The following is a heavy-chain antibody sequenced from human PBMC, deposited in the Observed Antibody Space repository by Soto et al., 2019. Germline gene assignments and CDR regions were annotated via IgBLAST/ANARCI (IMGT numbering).Heavy chain of an antibody. D-gene: IGHD6-19*01. CDR1: GYSFTSYW. J-gene: IGHJ6*03. CDR3: ARQSLAVAGTAYYYHYYMDV. Sequence: GESLKISCKGSGYSFTSYWIGWVRHMPGKGLEWMGIIYPGDSDTRYSPSFQGQVTISADKSISTAYLQWSSLKASDTAMYYCARQSLAVAGTAYYYHYYMDVWGKGTKVTVFS. CDR2: IYPGDSDT. V-gene: IGHV5-51*01.